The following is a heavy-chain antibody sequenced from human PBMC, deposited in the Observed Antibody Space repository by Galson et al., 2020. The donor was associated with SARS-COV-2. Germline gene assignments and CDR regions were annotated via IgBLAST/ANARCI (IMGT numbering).Heavy chain of an antibody. CDR3: AGSRQYSRPFDY. Sequence: GESLKISCAASGFTYGAYAMHWLRQAPGKGLEWVALVSYDGDSKYYADSVKGRFTISRDNSKNTLFLQMNNLRAEDTGVYYCAGSRQYSRPFDYWGQGALATVSS. CDR1: GFTYGAYA. V-gene: IGHV3-30-3*01. D-gene: IGHD1-26*01. CDR2: VSYDGDSK. J-gene: IGHJ4*02.